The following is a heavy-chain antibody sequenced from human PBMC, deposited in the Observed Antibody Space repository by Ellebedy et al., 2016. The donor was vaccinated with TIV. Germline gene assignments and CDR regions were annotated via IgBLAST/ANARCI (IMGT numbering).Heavy chain of an antibody. J-gene: IGHJ6*02. V-gene: IGHV2-70*01. CDR3: ARIRVVTAIRYYYYGMDV. CDR1: GSSLSTSGMC. D-gene: IGHD2-21*02. CDR2: IDWDDDK. Sequence: SGPTLVKPTQTLTLTCTFSGSSLSTSGMCVSWIRQPPGKALEWLALIDWDDDKYYSTSLKTRLTISKDTSKNQVVLTMTNMDPVDTATYYCARIRVVTAIRYYYYGMDVWGQGTTVTVSS.